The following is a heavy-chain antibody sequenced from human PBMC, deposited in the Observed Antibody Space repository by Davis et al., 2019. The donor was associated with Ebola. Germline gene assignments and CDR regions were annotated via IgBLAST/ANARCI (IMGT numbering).Heavy chain of an antibody. J-gene: IGHJ6*02. CDR1: GFTFSSYA. V-gene: IGHV3-23*01. D-gene: IGHD6-19*01. Sequence: PGGSLRLSCAASGFTFSSYAMSWVRQAPGKGLEWVSAISGSGGSTYYADSVKGRFTISRDNSKNTLYLQMNSLRAEDTAVYYCARARRGSSGWHGGRYGMDVWGQGTTVTVSS. CDR3: ARARRGSSGWHGGRYGMDV. CDR2: ISGSGGST.